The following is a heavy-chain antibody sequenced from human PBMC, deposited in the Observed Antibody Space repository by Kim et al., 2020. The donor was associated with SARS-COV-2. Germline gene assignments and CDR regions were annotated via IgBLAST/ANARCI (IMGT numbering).Heavy chain of an antibody. CDR3: AIAGRQWLVRPIFYYFDY. D-gene: IGHD6-19*01. V-gene: IGHV4-34*01. J-gene: IGHJ4*02. CDR2: INHSGST. Sequence: SETLSLTCAVYGGSFSGYYWSWIRQPPGKGLEWIGEINHSGSTNYNPSLKSRVTISVDTSKNQFSLKLSSVTAADTAVYYCAIAGRQWLVRPIFYYFDYWGQGTLVTVSS. CDR1: GGSFSGYY.